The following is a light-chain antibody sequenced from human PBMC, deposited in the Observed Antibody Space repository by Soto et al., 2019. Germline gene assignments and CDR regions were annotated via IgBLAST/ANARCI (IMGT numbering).Light chain of an antibody. CDR1: NIGRKS. CDR3: QTWGTGIVV. CDR2: DDR. J-gene: IGLJ2*01. Sequence: SSELTQPPSVSVAPGQTARITCGGSNIGRKSVHWYQQKPGQAPVVVVYDDRDRPSGIPERFSGSNSGPERYLTISSLQSEDEADYHCQTWGTGIVVFGGGTKLTVL. V-gene: IGLV3-21*02.